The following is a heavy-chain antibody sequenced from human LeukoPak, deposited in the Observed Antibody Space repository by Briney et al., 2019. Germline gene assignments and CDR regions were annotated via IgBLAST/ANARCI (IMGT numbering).Heavy chain of an antibody. V-gene: IGHV5-51*01. Sequence: GASLKISCKGSGSSFTSYWIGWVRQMPGKGLEWMGIIYPGDSDTRYSPSFQGQVTISADKSISTAYLQWSSLKASDTAMYYCARVPTRAVRGVIRPVYGMDVWGQGTTVTVSS. CDR2: IYPGDSDT. CDR1: GSSFTSYW. J-gene: IGHJ6*02. D-gene: IGHD3-10*01. CDR3: ARVPTRAVRGVIRPVYGMDV.